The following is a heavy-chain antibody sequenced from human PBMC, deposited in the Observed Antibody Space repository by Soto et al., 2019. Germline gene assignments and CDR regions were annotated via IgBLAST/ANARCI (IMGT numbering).Heavy chain of an antibody. Sequence: ASVKVSCKASGYTFTSYGISWVRQAPGQGLEWMGWISAYNGNTNYAQKLQGRVTMTTDTSTSTAYMELRSLRSDDTAVYYCAKNGRTTRSFDYYYYMDFWGKGTTDTGSS. CDR1: GYTFTSYG. D-gene: IGHD4-17*01. CDR2: ISAYNGNT. CDR3: AKNGRTTRSFDYYYYMDF. J-gene: IGHJ6*03. V-gene: IGHV1-18*01.